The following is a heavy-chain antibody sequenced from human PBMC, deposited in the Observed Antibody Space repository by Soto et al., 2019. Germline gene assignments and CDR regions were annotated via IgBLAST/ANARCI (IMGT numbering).Heavy chain of an antibody. Sequence: PKPINQKQPVTKNCTFSWFSLNTRGVGVGWIRQPPGKAPDCLALIYWNDDKRYSQSLRGRLTITKDTSKNQVVLAMTNMDPVDTATYYSAHHTTTPATNWFVPWDLGTLVTV. CDR1: WFSLNTRGVG. CDR2: IYWNDDK. J-gene: IGHJ5*02. V-gene: IGHV2-5*01. CDR3: AHHTTTPATNWFVP. D-gene: IGHD2-2*01.